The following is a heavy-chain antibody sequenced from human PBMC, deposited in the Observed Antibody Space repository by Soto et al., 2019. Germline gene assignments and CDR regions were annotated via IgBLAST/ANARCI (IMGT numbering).Heavy chain of an antibody. Sequence: QITLKESGPTLVKPTQTLTLTCTFSGFSLSTSGVGVGWIRQPPGKALEWLALIYWDDDKRYSPSLKSRLTITXXTSKHQVVLTMTNMDPVDTATYYCAREGGYDSSGYYLNFDYWGQGTLVTVSS. D-gene: IGHD3-22*01. J-gene: IGHJ4*02. CDR3: AREGGYDSSGYYLNFDY. CDR1: GFSLSTSGVG. V-gene: IGHV2-5*02. CDR2: IYWDDDK.